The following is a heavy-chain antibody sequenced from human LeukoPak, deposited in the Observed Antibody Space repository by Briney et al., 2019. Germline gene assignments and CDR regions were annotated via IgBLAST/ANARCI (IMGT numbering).Heavy chain of an antibody. CDR3: ARDGPGWNAFDI. CDR2: TYYRSKWYI. J-gene: IGHJ3*02. V-gene: IGHV6-1*01. CDR1: GDSISSNSAA. Sequence: SQTLSLTCAISGDSISSNSAAWSWIRQSPSRGLEWLGRTYYRSKWYINYALSVKSRITINPDTSKNQFSLQLNSVTPEDTAVYYCARDGPGWNAFDIWGQGTMVTVSS. D-gene: IGHD3-9*01.